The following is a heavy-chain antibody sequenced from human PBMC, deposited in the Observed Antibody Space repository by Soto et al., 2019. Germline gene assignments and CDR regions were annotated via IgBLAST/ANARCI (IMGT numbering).Heavy chain of an antibody. Sequence: QVQLVQSGAEVKKPGSSVKVSCKASGDTFSSYAISWVRQAPGQGLEWMGRIIPIFGTANYAQKIHGRVTMNGEESPSTGYIELSSMRSEDTAVYYCARTIGGPPVSAADYYEYGGMDDWGQGTTVTVSS. D-gene: IGHD2-2*01. CDR3: ARTIGGPPVSAADYYEYGGMDD. CDR1: GDTFSSYA. J-gene: IGHJ6*02. V-gene: IGHV1-69*15. CDR2: IIPIFGTA.